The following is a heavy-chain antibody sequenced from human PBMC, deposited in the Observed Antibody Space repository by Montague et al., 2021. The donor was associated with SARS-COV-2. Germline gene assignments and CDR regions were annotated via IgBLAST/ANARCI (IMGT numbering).Heavy chain of an antibody. Sequence: SETLSLTCTVYGGSISNYYWNWIRQPPGKGLQWIGYIYFIGNTNYDPSLKSRVTMSIDTSKKQFSLKLSSVTTADTVMYYCARALYGSGSSHFDYWGQGTLVTVSS. CDR2: IYFIGNT. CDR3: ARALYGSGSSHFDY. J-gene: IGHJ4*02. CDR1: GGSISNYY. D-gene: IGHD3-10*01. V-gene: IGHV4-59*01.